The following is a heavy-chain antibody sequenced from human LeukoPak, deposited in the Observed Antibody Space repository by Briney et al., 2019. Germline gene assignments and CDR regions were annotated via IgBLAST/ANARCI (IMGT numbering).Heavy chain of an antibody. CDR1: GFTFSSYA. D-gene: IGHD6-19*01. Sequence: PGGSLSLSSAASGFTFSSYAMSWVGPAPGQGLEWISVISSSGGSTYYADSEKGRFTISRDNSRNTLYLQMNSLRAEDTAVYYCAKDSIYSRGSGWYRDAFDIWGQGTMVTVSS. CDR2: ISSSGGST. J-gene: IGHJ3*02. V-gene: IGHV3-23*01. CDR3: AKDSIYSRGSGWYRDAFDI.